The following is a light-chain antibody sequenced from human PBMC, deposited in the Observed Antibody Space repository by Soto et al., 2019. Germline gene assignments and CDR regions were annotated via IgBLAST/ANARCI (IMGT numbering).Light chain of an antibody. V-gene: IGKV3-15*01. J-gene: IGKJ5*01. CDR3: QQYHHWPPIT. CDR1: QSIDIN. Sequence: EIVMTQSPATLSVSPGERATLSCRASQSIDINLVWYQQKPGQSPRLLIFRASTRASGIPARFSGSGSGTDFTLTISSLQSEDFAVYYCQQYHHWPPITFGQGTRLEIK. CDR2: RAS.